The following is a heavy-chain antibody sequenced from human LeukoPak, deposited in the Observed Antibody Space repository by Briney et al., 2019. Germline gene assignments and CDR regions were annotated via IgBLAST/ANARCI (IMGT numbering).Heavy chain of an antibody. D-gene: IGHD3-10*01. J-gene: IGHJ5*02. CDR2: IDPDDSDA. Sequence: GESLKISCETSGYSFTTYWIGWVRQVPGAGLEWVGAIDPDDSDARYSPPFQGQVIISADKSVRTAYLQWTSLKASDTAIYYCARQRRASASVNYFDPWGQGTLVTVSS. CDR1: GYSFTTYW. V-gene: IGHV5-51*01. CDR3: ARQRRASASVNYFDP.